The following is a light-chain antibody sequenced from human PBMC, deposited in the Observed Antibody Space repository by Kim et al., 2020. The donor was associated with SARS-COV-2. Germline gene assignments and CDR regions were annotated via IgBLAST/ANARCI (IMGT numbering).Light chain of an antibody. Sequence: DIPMTQSPSSLSASVGDRVTITCRASQDIRNDLGWYQQNPGRAPKRLIYGASSLQSGVPSRFSGSGSGTEFTLTISSVQPEDFATYFCLQHSTYPITFGQGTRLEIK. J-gene: IGKJ5*01. CDR2: GAS. CDR3: LQHSTYPIT. V-gene: IGKV1-17*01. CDR1: QDIRND.